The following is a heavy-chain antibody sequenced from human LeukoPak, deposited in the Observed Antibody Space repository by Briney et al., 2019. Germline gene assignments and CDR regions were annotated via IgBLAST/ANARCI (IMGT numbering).Heavy chain of an antibody. D-gene: IGHD4-17*01. CDR2: IWYEGSNK. CDR1: GFSFSSYG. CDR3: ARDAPIPRERPDDYGDYGDY. V-gene: IGHV3-33*01. Sequence: GGSLRLSCAASGFSFSSYGMHWVRQAPGKGLEWVAVIWYEGSNKYYADSVKGRFTISRDNSKNTLYLQMNSLRAEDTAVYYCARDAPIPRERPDDYGDYGDYWGQGTLVTVSS. J-gene: IGHJ4*02.